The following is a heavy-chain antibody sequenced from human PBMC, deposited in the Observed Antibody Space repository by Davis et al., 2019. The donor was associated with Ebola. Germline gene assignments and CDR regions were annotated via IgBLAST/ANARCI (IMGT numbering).Heavy chain of an antibody. CDR3: AKGPPIVATMMDYFYGMDV. CDR1: GFTFSSYG. J-gene: IGHJ6*04. CDR2: ISGRGGST. V-gene: IGHV3-23*01. D-gene: IGHD5-12*01. Sequence: GGSLRLSCAASGFTFSSYGMHWVRQAPGKGLEWVSAISGRGGSTYYAESAKGRFTISRDNSKNTLYMQVNSLRAEDTSVYYCAKGPPIVATMMDYFYGMDVWGKGTTVTVSS.